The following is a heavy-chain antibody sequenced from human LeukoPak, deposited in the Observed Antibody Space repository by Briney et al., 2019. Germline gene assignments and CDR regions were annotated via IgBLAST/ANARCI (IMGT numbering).Heavy chain of an antibody. D-gene: IGHD6-6*01. CDR3: ARDHPSIAARYAFDI. J-gene: IGHJ3*02. V-gene: IGHV3-21*01. Sequence: GGSLRLSCAASGFTFSSYSINWVRQAPGKGLEWVSSISSSSSYIYYADSVKGRFTISRDNAKNSLYLQMNSLRADDTAVYYCARDHPSIAARYAFDIWGQGTMVTVSS. CDR2: ISSSSSYI. CDR1: GFTFSSYS.